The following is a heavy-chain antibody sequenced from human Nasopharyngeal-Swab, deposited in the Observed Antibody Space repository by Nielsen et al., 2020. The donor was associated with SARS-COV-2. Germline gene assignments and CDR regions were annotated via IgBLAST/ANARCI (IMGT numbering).Heavy chain of an antibody. CDR2: IDTDGSTT. CDR3: ARDVAGADSA. D-gene: IGHD2-21*01. J-gene: IGHJ5*02. CDR1: GFTFSRYW. V-gene: IGHV3-74*01. Sequence: GGSLRLSCAASGFTFSRYWMHWVRQVPGKGLVWVSRIDTDGSTTDHADPVKGRFTISRDNAKNTLYLQMNNLRAEDTALYYCARDVAGADSAWGQGTLVTVSS.